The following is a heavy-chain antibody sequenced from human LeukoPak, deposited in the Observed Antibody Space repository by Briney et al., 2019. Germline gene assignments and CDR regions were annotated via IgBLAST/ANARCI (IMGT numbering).Heavy chain of an antibody. J-gene: IGHJ2*01. Sequence: SETLSLTCTVSGGSISSSSYYWGWIRQPPGKGLEWIGSIYYSGSTFYNPSLKSQVTISVDTSKNQFSLKLSSVTAADTALYYCARSDYGDYWYFDLWGRGTLVTVSS. CDR2: IYYSGST. V-gene: IGHV4-39*01. CDR1: GGSISSSSYY. CDR3: ARSDYGDYWYFDL. D-gene: IGHD4-17*01.